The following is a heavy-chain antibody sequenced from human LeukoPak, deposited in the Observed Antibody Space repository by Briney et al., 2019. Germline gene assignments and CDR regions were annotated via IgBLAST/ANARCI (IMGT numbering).Heavy chain of an antibody. CDR2: IYHSGST. V-gene: IGHV4-30-2*01. D-gene: IGHD6-13*01. CDR3: ARDGTSANVY. J-gene: IGHJ4*02. CDR1: GGSISSGGYS. Sequence: PSQTLSLTCAVSGGSISSGGYSWSWIRQPPGKGLEWIGYIYHSGSTYYNPSLKSRVTISVDRSKNQFSLKLTSVTAADTAVYYCARDGTSANVYWGQGTLVTVSS.